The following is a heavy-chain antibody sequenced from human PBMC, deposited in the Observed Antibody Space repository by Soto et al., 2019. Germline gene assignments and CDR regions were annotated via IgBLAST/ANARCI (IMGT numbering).Heavy chain of an antibody. D-gene: IGHD3-3*02. CDR1: GFTFSGFY. V-gene: IGHV1-2*02. Sequence: ASVKVSCKPSGFTFSGFYLHWVRQAPGQGLEWMGWIKPNTDDTGYAQKFQGRVTLTWDTSSSAGYMDLSRLRSDDTAVYYCARSPYPLAGGGQPFYYGMDLWGLGTTVTVSS. J-gene: IGHJ6*02. CDR3: ARSPYPLAGGGQPFYYGMDL. CDR2: IKPNTDDT.